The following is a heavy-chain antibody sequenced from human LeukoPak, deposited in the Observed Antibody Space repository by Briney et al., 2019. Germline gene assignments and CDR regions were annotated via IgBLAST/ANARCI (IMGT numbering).Heavy chain of an antibody. CDR2: INPNSGGT. J-gene: IGHJ5*02. Sequence: VASVKVSCKASGYTFTGYYMHWVRQAPGQGLEWMGWINPNSGGTNYAQKFQGRVTMTRDMSTSTVYMELSSLRSEDTAVYYCARGAGRGDWFDPWGQGTLVTVSS. D-gene: IGHD3-10*01. CDR1: GYTFTGYY. CDR3: ARGAGRGDWFDP. V-gene: IGHV1-2*02.